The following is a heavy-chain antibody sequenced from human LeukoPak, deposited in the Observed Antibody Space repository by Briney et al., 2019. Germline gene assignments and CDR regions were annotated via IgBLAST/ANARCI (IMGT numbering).Heavy chain of an antibody. CDR1: GGSISSYY. V-gene: IGHV4-59*01. Sequence: PSETLSLTCTVSGGSISSYYWSWIRQPPGKGLEWIGYIYYSGSTNYNPSLKSRVTISVDTSKNQFSLKLSSVTAADTAVYYCARSDWGYYGSGGPSKINWFDPWGQGTLVTISS. J-gene: IGHJ5*02. D-gene: IGHD3-10*01. CDR3: ARSDWGYYGSGGPSKINWFDP. CDR2: IYYSGST.